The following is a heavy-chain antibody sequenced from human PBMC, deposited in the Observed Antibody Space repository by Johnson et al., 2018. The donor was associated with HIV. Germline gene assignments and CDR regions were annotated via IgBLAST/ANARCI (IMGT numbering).Heavy chain of an antibody. Sequence: VQLVEFGGGVVQPGRSLRLSCVASGFIFSDHYMDWVRQAPGKGLEWVAVISYDGSNKYYADSVKGRFTISRDNAKNSLYLQMNSLKTEDTAVYYCATGFGPAFEMWGQGTMVTVSS. V-gene: IGHV3-30*03. D-gene: IGHD3-16*01. CDR3: ATGFGPAFEM. CDR1: GFIFSDHY. J-gene: IGHJ3*02. CDR2: ISYDGSNK.